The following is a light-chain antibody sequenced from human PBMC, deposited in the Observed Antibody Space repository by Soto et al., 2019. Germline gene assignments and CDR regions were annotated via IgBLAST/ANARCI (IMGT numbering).Light chain of an antibody. J-gene: IGLJ2*01. CDR2: GNS. V-gene: IGLV1-40*01. CDR1: SSNIGAGYD. Sequence: QSVLTQPPSVSGAPGQRVTISCTGSSSNIGAGYDVHWYQQLPGTAPKLLIYGNSNRPSAVPDRCSCSKSATSASLAIPGLQGEDEAGYYCPVYVMIPGANVVFGGGTKLTVL. CDR3: PVYVMIPGANVV.